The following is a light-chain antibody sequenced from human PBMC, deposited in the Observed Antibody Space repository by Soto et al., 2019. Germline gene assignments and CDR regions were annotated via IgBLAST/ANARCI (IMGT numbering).Light chain of an antibody. V-gene: IGKV3-15*01. CDR3: QQYNNWPFT. CDR1: QSVKTF. Sequence: EIVLTQSPATLSLSPGERATLSRRASQSVKTFLAWYQQKPGQAPRLLIYGASTRATGIPARFSGSGSGTEFTLTISSLQSEDFAVYYCQQYNNWPFTFGGGTKVDIK. J-gene: IGKJ4*01. CDR2: GAS.